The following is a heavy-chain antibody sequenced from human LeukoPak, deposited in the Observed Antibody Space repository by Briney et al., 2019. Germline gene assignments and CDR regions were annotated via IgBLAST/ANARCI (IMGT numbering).Heavy chain of an antibody. Sequence: SETLSLTCTVSGGSISSSSYYWGWIRQPPGKGLEWIGSIYYSGGTYYNPSLKSRVTISVDTSKNQFSLKLSSVTAADTAVYYCARPESDLRGGLYWFDPWGQGTLVTVSS. CDR1: GGSISSSSYY. CDR2: IYYSGGT. CDR3: ARPESDLRGGLYWFDP. D-gene: IGHD3-10*01. V-gene: IGHV4-39*01. J-gene: IGHJ5*02.